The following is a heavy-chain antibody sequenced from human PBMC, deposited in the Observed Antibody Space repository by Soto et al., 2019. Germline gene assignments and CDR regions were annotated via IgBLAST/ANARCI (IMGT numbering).Heavy chain of an antibody. D-gene: IGHD2-2*01. J-gene: IGHJ4*02. CDR1: GYTFTSYS. CDR2: INAGNGNT. CDR3: ARVCSSTSCPFAD. V-gene: IGHV1-3*01. Sequence: ASVKVSCKASGYTFTSYSMHWVLQAPGQRLEWMGWINAGNGNTKYSQKFQGRVTITRDTSASTAYMELSSLRSEDTAVYYCARVCSSTSCPFADWGQGTLVTVSS.